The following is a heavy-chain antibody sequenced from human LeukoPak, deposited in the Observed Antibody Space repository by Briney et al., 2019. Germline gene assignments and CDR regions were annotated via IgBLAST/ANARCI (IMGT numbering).Heavy chain of an antibody. CDR1: GFTFSSYW. V-gene: IGHV3-74*01. D-gene: IGHD6-19*01. CDR2: FNSVGSST. J-gene: IGHJ5*01. Sequence: GGSLRLSCAASGFTFSSYWMHWVRQAPGKGLVWVSRFNSVGSSTTYADSVKGRFPISRDNAKNTLYLQMNSLRAEDTAVHYCARESSGWFDYWGQGNLVTVSS. CDR3: ARESSGWFDY.